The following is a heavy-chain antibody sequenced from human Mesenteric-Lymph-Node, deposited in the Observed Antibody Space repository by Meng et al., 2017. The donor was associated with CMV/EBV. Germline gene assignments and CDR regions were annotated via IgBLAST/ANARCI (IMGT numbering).Heavy chain of an antibody. CDR1: GYACTSYG. CDR3: ARVALGGYFDF. CDR2: ISGYNGNT. Sequence: SCKASGYACTSYGLTWVRQAPGQGLEWMGQISGYNGNTIYAQKFQDRVTMTIDRSATTAHMDLRSLTSDDTAIYYCARVALGGYFDFWGQGTLVTVSS. J-gene: IGHJ4*02. D-gene: IGHD3-10*01. V-gene: IGHV1-18*01.